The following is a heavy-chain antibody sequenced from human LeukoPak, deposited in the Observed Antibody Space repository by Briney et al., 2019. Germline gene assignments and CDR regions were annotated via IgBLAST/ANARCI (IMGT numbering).Heavy chain of an antibody. J-gene: IGHJ4*02. CDR1: GGSFSNYY. Sequence: PSETLSLTCTVSGGSFSNYYWSWIRQPAGKGLEWIGRIYFSGGTNYNPSLKSRVTMSADTSKNQFSVKLSSVTAADTGVYYCARGPYTSKSMYYFDYWGQGILVTVSS. CDR2: IYFSGGT. D-gene: IGHD2-8*01. CDR3: ARGPYTSKSMYYFDY. V-gene: IGHV4-4*07.